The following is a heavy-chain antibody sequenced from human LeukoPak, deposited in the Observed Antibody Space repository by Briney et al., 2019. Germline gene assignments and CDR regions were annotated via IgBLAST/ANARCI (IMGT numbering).Heavy chain of an antibody. CDR2: IYASGSI. J-gene: IGHJ4*02. V-gene: IGHV4-4*07. CDR3: ARGSGSGSYYFDH. Sequence: SETLSLTCTVSGASISPYYWSWVRQPAGKGLEWIGRIYASGSIKYGPALKSRLTLSVDTSKNQFSLRLNSVTAADTGTYYCARGSGSGSYYFDHWGPGILVTVSS. D-gene: IGHD6-19*01. CDR1: GASISPYY.